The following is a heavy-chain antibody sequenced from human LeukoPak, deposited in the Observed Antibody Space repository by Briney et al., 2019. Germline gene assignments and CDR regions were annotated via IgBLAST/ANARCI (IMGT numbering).Heavy chain of an antibody. D-gene: IGHD3-3*01. Sequence: SVKVSCKASGGTFSSYAISWVRQAPGQGLEWMGGIIPIFGTANYAQKFQGRVTITTDESTSTAYMELSSLRSEDTAVYYCAKDTEVVIIWMIDYWGQGTLVTVSS. CDR1: GGTFSSYA. CDR2: IIPIFGTA. J-gene: IGHJ4*02. V-gene: IGHV1-69*05. CDR3: AKDTEVVIIWMIDY.